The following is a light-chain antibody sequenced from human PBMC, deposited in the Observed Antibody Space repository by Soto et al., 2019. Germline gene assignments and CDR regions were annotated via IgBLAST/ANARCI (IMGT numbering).Light chain of an antibody. CDR1: QSVSSNY. J-gene: IGKJ4*01. Sequence: EIVLTQSPGTLSLSPGERVTLSCRASQSVSSNYLAWYQQKPGQAPRLLLYSASSRATCIPDRFSGSGSGTDFTLTINSLEPEDFAVYYCQQYGGSPRVTFGGGTKVEIK. V-gene: IGKV3-20*01. CDR3: QQYGGSPRVT. CDR2: SAS.